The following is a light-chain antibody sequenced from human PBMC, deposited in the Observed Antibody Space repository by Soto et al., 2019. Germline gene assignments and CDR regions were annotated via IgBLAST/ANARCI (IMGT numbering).Light chain of an antibody. CDR3: SSFRTGSVVL. V-gene: IGLV2-14*01. Sequence: QSALTQPASVSGSPGQTITISCTGTSSDVGGYNYVSWYQQHPGKAPTLVIYGVSYRPSGVSARFSGSKFQNTASLTISGLQAEDEADYYCSSFRTGSVVLFGGGTKRTGL. CDR1: SSDVGGYNY. CDR2: GVS. J-gene: IGLJ3*02.